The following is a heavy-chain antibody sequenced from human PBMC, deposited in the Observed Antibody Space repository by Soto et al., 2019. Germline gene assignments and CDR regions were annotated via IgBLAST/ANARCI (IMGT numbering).Heavy chain of an antibody. CDR2: IYWYDDK. CDR1: GFSLTTSGVG. Sequence: QITLNESGPTVVRPTETLTLTCRFSGFSLTTSGVGVGWIRQSPGKAPEWLALIYWYDDKCYSASLKSRLTITKDTSKIQVVLTVSDLDPTDTSTYYCAHRVLRTVFGLVTTSAIYFDFWGQGTPVAVSS. J-gene: IGHJ4*02. CDR3: AHRVLRTVFGLVTTSAIYFDF. V-gene: IGHV2-5*01. D-gene: IGHD3-3*01.